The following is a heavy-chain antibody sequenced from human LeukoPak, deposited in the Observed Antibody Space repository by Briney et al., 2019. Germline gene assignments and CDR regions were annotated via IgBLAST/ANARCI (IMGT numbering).Heavy chain of an antibody. CDR1: GFTFGDYA. J-gene: IGHJ4*02. V-gene: IGHV3-49*04. CDR3: TRESSLNYYDSSGYYYGDY. CDR2: IRRKAYGGTT. D-gene: IGHD3-22*01. Sequence: GRSLTLSCTTSGFTFGDYAMSWVRLAPGKGLEWLGFIRRKAYGGTTDYAASVKGRFAISRDDSKSIAYLQMNSLKSEDTAMYYCTRESSLNYYDSSGYYYGDYWGQGTLVTVSS.